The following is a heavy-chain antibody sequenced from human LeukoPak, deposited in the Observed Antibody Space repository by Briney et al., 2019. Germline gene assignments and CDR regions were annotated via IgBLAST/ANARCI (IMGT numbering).Heavy chain of an antibody. D-gene: IGHD5-24*01. CDR2: IIPIFGTA. Sequence: ASVKVSCKASGGTFSSYAISWVRQAPGQGLEWMGGIIPIFGTANYAQKFQGRVTITADESTSTAYVGLSSLRSEDTAVYYCARTSREKTTSTGYFDYWGQGTLVTVSS. J-gene: IGHJ4*02. V-gene: IGHV1-69*13. CDR1: GGTFSSYA. CDR3: ARTSREKTTSTGYFDY.